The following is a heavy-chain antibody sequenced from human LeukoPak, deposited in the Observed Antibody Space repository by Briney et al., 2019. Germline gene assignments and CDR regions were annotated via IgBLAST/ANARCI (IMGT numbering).Heavy chain of an antibody. V-gene: IGHV4-34*01. Sequence: SETLSLTCAVSGGSFSGYYWSWIRQPPGKGLEWIGEINHSGSTNYNPSLKSRVTISVDTSKNQFSLKLSSVTAADTAVYYCARGLGVRGVPDYWGQGTLVTVSS. D-gene: IGHD3-10*01. J-gene: IGHJ4*02. CDR3: ARGLGVRGVPDY. CDR1: GGSFSGYY. CDR2: INHSGST.